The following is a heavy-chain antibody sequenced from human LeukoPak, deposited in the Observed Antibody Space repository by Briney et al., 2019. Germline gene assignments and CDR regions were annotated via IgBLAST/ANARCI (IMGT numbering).Heavy chain of an antibody. CDR2: ISNDGINT. D-gene: IGHD5-18*01. J-gene: IGHJ4*02. V-gene: IGHV3-30*18. CDR3: AKGRLGTSYVHYFDA. CDR1: GIIFSTYG. Sequence: GGSLRLSCAASGIIFSTYGMHWVRQAPGKGLEWVGVISNDGINTYYTDSLKGRFTNSRENSNSTLYLHMNSLRREDTAGYYWAKGRLGTSYVHYFDAWGQGALVTVSS.